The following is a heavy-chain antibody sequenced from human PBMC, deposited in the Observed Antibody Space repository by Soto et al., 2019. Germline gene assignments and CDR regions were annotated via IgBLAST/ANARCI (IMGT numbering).Heavy chain of an antibody. V-gene: IGHV4-39*01. Sequence: QLQVQESGPGLVKSSETLSLTCTVSADSINSRTYYWGWIRQPPGKGLEWIGTIDYSGNTFYNPSLKSRVTMSVEMSKNQFALKLRSVAAAGTAVYYCARRTAMVRGVQGYYYGMDVWGQGTTVIVSS. CDR2: IDYSGNT. CDR3: ARRTAMVRGVQGYYYGMDV. D-gene: IGHD3-10*01. J-gene: IGHJ6*02. CDR1: ADSINSRTYY.